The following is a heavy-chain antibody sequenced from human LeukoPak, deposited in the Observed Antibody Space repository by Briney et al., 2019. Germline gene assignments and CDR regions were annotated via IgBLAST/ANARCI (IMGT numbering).Heavy chain of an antibody. Sequence: PGGSLRLSCAASGFTFSSYAMSGVREAPGKGLEGVSAISGSGGSTYYADSVRGGFTISRDNPKNTLYLQMNSLRAEDTAVYYCAKVGSGSSHYYYYMDVWGKGTTVTVSS. J-gene: IGHJ6*03. CDR1: GFTFSSYA. D-gene: IGHD1-26*01. CDR3: AKVGSGSSHYYYYMDV. CDR2: ISGSGGST. V-gene: IGHV3-23*01.